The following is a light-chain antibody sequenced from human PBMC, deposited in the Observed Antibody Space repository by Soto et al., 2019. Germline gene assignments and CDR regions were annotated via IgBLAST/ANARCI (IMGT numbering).Light chain of an antibody. CDR3: QQSYRTPWT. Sequence: DIQMTQSPSSLSASVGDRVTITCRASQSITNYLNWYQQKPGKAPKLLIYAASSLQSGVPSRFSGSQSGTDLTLSISSLQPEDFATYYCQQSYRTPWTFGQGTKVEIK. CDR1: QSITNY. J-gene: IGKJ1*01. V-gene: IGKV1-39*01. CDR2: AAS.